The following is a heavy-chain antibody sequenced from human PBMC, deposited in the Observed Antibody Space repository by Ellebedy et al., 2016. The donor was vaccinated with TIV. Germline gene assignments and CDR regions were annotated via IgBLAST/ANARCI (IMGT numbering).Heavy chain of an antibody. CDR1: GFTFSNYA. CDR3: AKRVTGADRSGLDY. Sequence: GGSLRLXXAASGFTFSNYAMGWVRQAPGKGLDWVASISSGGTVTNYAASVEGRFSISRDNSKNTLFLQMNSLRAEDTAVYYCAKRVTGADRSGLDYWGQGTLVSVSS. CDR2: ISSGGTVT. J-gene: IGHJ4*02. D-gene: IGHD3-10*01. V-gene: IGHV3-23*01.